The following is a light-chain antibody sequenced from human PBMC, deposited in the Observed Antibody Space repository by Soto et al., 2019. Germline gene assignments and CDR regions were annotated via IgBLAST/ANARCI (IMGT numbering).Light chain of an antibody. J-gene: IGKJ3*01. CDR3: QQYGSSPVT. V-gene: IGKV3-20*01. CDR1: QSVTSSY. Sequence: EIVLTQSPGTLSLSPGERATLTCRASQSVTSSYLAWYQQKPGQAPRLLMYGASSRATGIPDRFIGSGSGTDFTLTISRLEPEDFAVYYCQQYGSSPVTFGPGTKVDIK. CDR2: GAS.